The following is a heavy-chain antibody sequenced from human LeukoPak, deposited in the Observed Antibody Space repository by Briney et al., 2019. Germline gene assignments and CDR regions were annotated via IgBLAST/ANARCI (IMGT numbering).Heavy chain of an antibody. D-gene: IGHD3-22*01. CDR3: AKGDYYDSSGDYPFDY. CDR1: GFNFSSYG. Sequence: QPGRSLRLSCAASGFNFSSYGMHWVRQAPGKGLEWVAVIWYDGSNKYYADSVKGRFTISRDNSKNTLYLQMNSLRAEDTAVYYCAKGDYYDSSGDYPFDYWGQGTLVTVSS. J-gene: IGHJ4*02. CDR2: IWYDGSNK. V-gene: IGHV3-33*06.